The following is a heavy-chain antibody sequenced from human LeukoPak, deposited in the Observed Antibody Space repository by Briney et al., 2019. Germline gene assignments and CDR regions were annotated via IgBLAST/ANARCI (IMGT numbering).Heavy chain of an antibody. CDR3: ARDFGGYCSSSNCYLGWLDY. V-gene: IGHV3-21*03. CDR1: GFTFSSYT. Sequence: GGSLRLSCAASGFTFSSYTMNWVRQAPGKGLEWVSSIISSSSYIYYAYSVKGRFTISRENAKNSLYLPMNSLRAEDTAVYYCARDFGGYCSSSNCYLGWLDYWGQGTLVTVSS. J-gene: IGHJ4*02. D-gene: IGHD2-2*01. CDR2: IISSSSYI.